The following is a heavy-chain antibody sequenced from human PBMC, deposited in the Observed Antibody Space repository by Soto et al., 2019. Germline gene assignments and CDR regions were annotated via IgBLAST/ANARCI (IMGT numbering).Heavy chain of an antibody. J-gene: IGHJ6*02. Sequence: ASVKVSCTASGYTFTSYAMHCVRQAPGQRLEWMGWINAGNGNTKYSQKFQGRVTITRDTSASTAYMELSSLRSEDTAVYYCARAPGYGSGSYPAYYYYGMDVWGQGTTVTVSS. CDR3: ARAPGYGSGSYPAYYYYGMDV. V-gene: IGHV1-3*01. D-gene: IGHD3-10*01. CDR1: GYTFTSYA. CDR2: INAGNGNT.